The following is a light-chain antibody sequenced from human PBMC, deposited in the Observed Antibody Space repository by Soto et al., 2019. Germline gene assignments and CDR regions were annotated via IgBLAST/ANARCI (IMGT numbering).Light chain of an antibody. Sequence: QSALTQPASVSGSPGQSITISCTGTSSDVGGYNYVSWYQQHPGKAPTLMIYDVSNWPSGVSNRFSGSKSGNTASLTISGLQAEDEADYYCSSYTSSITLVFGGGTQLTVL. CDR2: DVS. V-gene: IGLV2-14*03. CDR1: SSDVGGYNY. CDR3: SSYTSSITLV. J-gene: IGLJ2*01.